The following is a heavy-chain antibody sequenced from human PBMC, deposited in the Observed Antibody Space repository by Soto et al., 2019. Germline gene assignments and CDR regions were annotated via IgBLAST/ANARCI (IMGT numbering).Heavy chain of an antibody. CDR2: IYHSGST. CDR1: GGSISSSNW. CDR3: ARSGIAAAGTFDY. J-gene: IGHJ4*02. D-gene: IGHD6-13*01. V-gene: IGHV4-4*02. Sequence: SETLSLTCAVSGGSISSSNWWSWVRQPPGKGLEWIGEIYHSGSTNYNPSLKSRVTIPVDKSKNQFSLKLSSVTAADTAVYYCARSGIAAAGTFDYWGQGTLVTVSS.